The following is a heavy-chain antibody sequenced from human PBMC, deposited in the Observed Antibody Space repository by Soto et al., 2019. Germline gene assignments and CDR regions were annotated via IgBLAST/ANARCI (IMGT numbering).Heavy chain of an antibody. CDR3: AGWGGHDYNY. J-gene: IGHJ4*02. V-gene: IGHV3-7*03. D-gene: IGHD4-4*01. CDR1: GFTFTDFY. CDR2: IRPDGSET. Sequence: EVQLVQSGGGLVQPGGSLRLSCVGSGFTFTDFYMNWVRQAPGKGLEWVANIRPDGSETNYVESVKGRFTTSRDNAKNSLFMQMNSLRADDTAVYYCAGWGGHDYNYWVQGILVTVSS.